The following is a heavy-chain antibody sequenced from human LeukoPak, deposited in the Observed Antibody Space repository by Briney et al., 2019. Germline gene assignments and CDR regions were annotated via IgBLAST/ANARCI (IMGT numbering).Heavy chain of an antibody. Sequence: GRSLRLSCAASGFTFSSYAMSWVRQAPGKGLEWVSTISGGGGYTYFADSAKGRFTISRDTSKNSLYLQMNSLRAEDTALYYCAKVQYYYGSGSGSFDFWGQGTLVTVSS. J-gene: IGHJ4*02. CDR3: AKVQYYYGSGSGSFDF. D-gene: IGHD3-10*01. V-gene: IGHV3-23*01. CDR1: GFTFSSYA. CDR2: ISGGGGYT.